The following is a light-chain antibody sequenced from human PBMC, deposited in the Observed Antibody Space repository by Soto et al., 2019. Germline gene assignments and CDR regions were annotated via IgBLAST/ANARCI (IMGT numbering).Light chain of an antibody. V-gene: IGKV3-20*01. J-gene: IGKJ5*01. CDR3: QQSGSSVT. CDR1: QSVRSNY. CDR2: DAS. Sequence: IVLTQSPGTLSLSPGEGATLSCRASQSVRSNYLAWYQQRPGQPPRLLIYDASNRATGIPDRFSGSGSGTDFTLTISRLEPEDFAVYYCQQSGSSVTFGQGTRPEIK.